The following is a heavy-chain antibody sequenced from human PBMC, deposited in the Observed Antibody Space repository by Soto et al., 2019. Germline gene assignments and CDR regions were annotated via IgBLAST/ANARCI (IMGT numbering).Heavy chain of an antibody. CDR2: IYHSGST. D-gene: IGHD6-6*01. V-gene: IGHV4-38-2*01. CDR3: ARTRRIAARPPALGGFDP. Sequence: SETLSLTCAVSGYSISSGYYWCWIRQPPGKRLEWIGSIYHSGSTYYNPSLKSRVTISVDTSKNQFSLKLSSVTAADTAVYYCARTRRIAARPPALGGFDPWGQGTLVTVSS. CDR1: GYSISSGYY. J-gene: IGHJ5*02.